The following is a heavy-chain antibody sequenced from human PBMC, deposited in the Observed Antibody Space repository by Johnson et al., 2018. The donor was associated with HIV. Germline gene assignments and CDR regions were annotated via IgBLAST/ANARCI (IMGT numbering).Heavy chain of an antibody. CDR3: AKDQWSSSWTNDAFDI. CDR2: ISWDGRST. Sequence: VQLVESGGGVVQSGRSLRLSCAASGFTFRSYSMHWVRQAPGKGLEWVSLISWDGRSTYYADSVKGRFTISRDNSKNSLYLQMNSLRAEDTAVYYCAKDQWSSSWTNDAFDIWGQGTMVTVSS. V-gene: IGHV3-43*01. CDR1: GFTFRSYS. J-gene: IGHJ3*02. D-gene: IGHD6-13*01.